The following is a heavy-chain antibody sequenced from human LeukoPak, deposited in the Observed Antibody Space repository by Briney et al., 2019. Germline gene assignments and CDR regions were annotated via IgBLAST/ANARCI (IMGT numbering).Heavy chain of an antibody. CDR3: AREVVSSPSYFDS. CDR1: GFSVSNSY. D-gene: IGHD2-15*01. J-gene: IGHJ4*02. Sequence: GGSLRLSCAASGFSVSNSYMYWVRQAPGKGLEWVSFFYKGDSTYYAESVRGRFTISRDNSKNTLYLLMNSLIPEDTAVYYCAREVVSSPSYFDSWGQGTMVTVSS. V-gene: IGHV3-53*01. CDR2: FYKGDST.